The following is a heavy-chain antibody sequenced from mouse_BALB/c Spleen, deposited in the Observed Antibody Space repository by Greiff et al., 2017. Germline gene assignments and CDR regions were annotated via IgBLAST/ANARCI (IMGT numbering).Heavy chain of an antibody. J-gene: IGHJ3*01. CDR2: IYWDDDK. CDR3: ARTGTWFAY. Sequence: QVTLKVSGPGILQPSQTLSLTCSFSGFSLSTSGMGVSWIRQPSGKGLEWLAHIYWDDDKRYNPSLKSRLTISKDTSSNQVFLKITSVDTADTAKYYCARTGTWFAYWGQGTLVTVSA. D-gene: IGHD4-1*01. V-gene: IGHV8-12*01. CDR1: GFSLSTSGMG.